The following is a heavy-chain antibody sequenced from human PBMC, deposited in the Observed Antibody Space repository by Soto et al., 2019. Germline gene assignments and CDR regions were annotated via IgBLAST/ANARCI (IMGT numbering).Heavy chain of an antibody. CDR2: IIPIFGTA. D-gene: IGHD2-8*01. CDR1: GGTFSSYA. J-gene: IGHJ6*02. V-gene: IGHV1-69*13. Sequence: SVKVSCKASGGTFSSYAISWVRQAPGQGLEWMGGIIPIFGTANYAQKFQGRVTITADESTSAAYMELSSLRSEDTAVYYCARARRFCTYGGGYTTRYYYYYYGRDVWRRETTGAVSS. CDR3: ARARRFCTYGGGYTTRYYYYYYGRDV.